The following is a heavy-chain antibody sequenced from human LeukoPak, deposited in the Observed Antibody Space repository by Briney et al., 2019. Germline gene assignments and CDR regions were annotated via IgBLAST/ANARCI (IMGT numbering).Heavy chain of an antibody. V-gene: IGHV1-18*01. J-gene: IGHJ3*02. CDR3: ARADYGDYPEAFDI. Sequence: GASVKVSCKASGYTFTSYGISWVRQAPGQGLEWMGWISAYNGNTNYAQKLQGRVTMTTDTSTSTAYMELRSLRSDDTAVYYCARADYGDYPEAFDIWGQGTMVTVSS. D-gene: IGHD4-17*01. CDR1: GYTFTSYG. CDR2: ISAYNGNT.